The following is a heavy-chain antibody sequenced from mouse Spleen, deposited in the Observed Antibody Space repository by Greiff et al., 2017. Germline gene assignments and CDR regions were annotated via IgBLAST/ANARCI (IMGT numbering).Heavy chain of an antibody. CDR3: ARDTGFAY. Sequence: EVHLVESGGGLVKPGGSLKLSCAASGFTFSSYAMSWVRQTPEKRLEWVATISDGGSYTYYPDNVKGRFTISRDNAKNNLYLQMSHLKSEDTAMYYCARDTGFAYWGQGTLVTVSA. CDR1: GFTFSSYA. V-gene: IGHV5-4*01. J-gene: IGHJ3*01. CDR2: ISDGGSYT.